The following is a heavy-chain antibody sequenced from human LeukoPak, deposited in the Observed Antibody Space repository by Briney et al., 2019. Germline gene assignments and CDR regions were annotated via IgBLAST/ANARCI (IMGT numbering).Heavy chain of an antibody. V-gene: IGHV4-4*07. D-gene: IGHD4-11*01. CDR1: VGSIRGYY. Sequence: SETLSLTCTVSVGSIRGYYWTWIRQPAGKGLEWIGRIYSSGTAYYNPSLERRVTISLDTSRNQFSLRMTSMTAADTAVYYCARGTDMTSVAAYYSFTHWGQGILVSVSS. J-gene: IGHJ4*02. CDR3: ARGTDMTSVAAYYSFTH. CDR2: IYSSGTA.